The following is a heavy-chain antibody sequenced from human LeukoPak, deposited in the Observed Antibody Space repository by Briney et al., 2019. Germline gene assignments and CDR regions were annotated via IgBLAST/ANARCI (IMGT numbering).Heavy chain of an antibody. CDR2: INSDGSST. Sequence: GGSLRLSCAASGFTFSSYWMHWVRQAPGKGLVWVSRINSDGSSTSYADSVKGRFTIPRDNAKNTLYLQMNSLRAEDTAVYYCARVLDYDFWSGYYNYFDYWGQGTLVTVSS. CDR3: ARVLDYDFWSGYYNYFDY. J-gene: IGHJ4*02. D-gene: IGHD3-3*01. V-gene: IGHV3-74*01. CDR1: GFTFSSYW.